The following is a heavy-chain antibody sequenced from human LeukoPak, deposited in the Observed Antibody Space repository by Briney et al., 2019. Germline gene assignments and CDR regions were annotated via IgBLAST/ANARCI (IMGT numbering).Heavy chain of an antibody. Sequence: GGTLRLSCAASGFTFSSYEMNWVRQAPGKGLEWVSYISSSGSTIYYADSVKGRFTISRDNAKNSLYLQMNSLRAEDTAVYYCARNLAVVGIRGYLGYYYCMDVWGQGTTVTVSS. D-gene: IGHD6-19*01. CDR3: ARNLAVVGIRGYLGYYYCMDV. CDR1: GFTFSSYE. CDR2: ISSSGSTI. V-gene: IGHV3-48*03. J-gene: IGHJ6*02.